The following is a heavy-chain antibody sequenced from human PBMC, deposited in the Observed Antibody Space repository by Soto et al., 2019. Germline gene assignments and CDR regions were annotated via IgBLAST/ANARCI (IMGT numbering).Heavy chain of an antibody. CDR2: ISSTSTYT. Sequence: GGSLRLSCTASGFTFRSYAMNWVRQTQEKGLEWVSSISSTSTYTHYADSVKGRFTISRDNANNSLFLQMNSLRAEDTAIYYCARDLALAGNYWRQGDLVTGSS. J-gene: IGHJ4*02. V-gene: IGHV3-21*01. D-gene: IGHD6-19*01. CDR3: ARDLALAGNY. CDR1: GFTFRSYA.